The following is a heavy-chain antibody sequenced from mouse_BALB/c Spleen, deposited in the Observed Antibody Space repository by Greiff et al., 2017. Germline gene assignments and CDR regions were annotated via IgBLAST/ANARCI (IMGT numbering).Heavy chain of an antibody. J-gene: IGHJ3*01. CDR3: ARREITTRFAY. CDR1: GYTFTDYN. Sequence: VQLQQSGPELVKPGASVKIPCKASGYTFTDYNMDWVKQSHGKSLEWIGDINPNNGGTIYNQKFKGKATLTVDKSSSTAYMELRSLTSEDTAVYYCARREITTRFAYWGQGTLVTVSA. D-gene: IGHD2-4*01. CDR2: INPNNGGT. V-gene: IGHV1-18*01.